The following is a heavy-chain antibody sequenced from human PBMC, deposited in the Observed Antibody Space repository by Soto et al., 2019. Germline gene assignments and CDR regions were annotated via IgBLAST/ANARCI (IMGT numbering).Heavy chain of an antibody. V-gene: IGHV1-46*03. CDR2: INPSGGST. CDR3: ARVRNTAMVLSRIQGRRPNGMDV. D-gene: IGHD5-18*01. Sequence: AASVKVSCKASGYTFTRYYMHWVRQAPGQGLEWMGIINPSGGSTSYAQKFQGRVTMARDTSTSTVYMELSSLRSEDTAVYYCARVRNTAMVLSRIQGRRPNGMDVWGQGTTVTVSS. J-gene: IGHJ6*02. CDR1: GYTFTRYY.